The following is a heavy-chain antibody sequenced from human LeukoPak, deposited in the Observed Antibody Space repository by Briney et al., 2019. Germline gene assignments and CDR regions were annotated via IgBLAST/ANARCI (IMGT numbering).Heavy chain of an antibody. V-gene: IGHV3-74*01. Sequence: GGSLRLSCAASGFTFSNAWMHWVRQAPGKGLVWVSHINNDGSSTNYADSVKGRFTISRDNAKNTLYLQMNSLRAEDTAVYYCARDPPGGYYYGMDVWGQGTTVTVSS. CDR1: GFTFSNAW. CDR3: ARDPPGGYYYGMDV. J-gene: IGHJ6*02. CDR2: INNDGSST. D-gene: IGHD1-14*01.